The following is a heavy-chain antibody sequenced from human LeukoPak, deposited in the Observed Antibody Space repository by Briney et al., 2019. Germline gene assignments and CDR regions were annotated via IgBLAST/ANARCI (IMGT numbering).Heavy chain of an antibody. CDR3: ARALPKYQPNWFDP. D-gene: IGHD2-2*01. CDR2: ISYDGSNK. CDR1: GFTFSSYG. Sequence: GGSLRLSCAASGFTFSSYGMHWVRQAPGKGLEWVAVISYDGSNKYYADSVKGRFTISRDNSKNTLYLQMNSLRAEDTAVYYCARALPKYQPNWFDPWGQGTLVTVSS. J-gene: IGHJ5*02. V-gene: IGHV3-30*03.